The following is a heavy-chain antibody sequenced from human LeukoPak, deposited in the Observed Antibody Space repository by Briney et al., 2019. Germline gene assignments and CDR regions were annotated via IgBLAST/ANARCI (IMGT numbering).Heavy chain of an antibody. Sequence: PSETLSLICTVSGGCIRTYYWSWIRQPPGKGLEWIGDIYYTGSTSYNPSLKSRVTMSLDASKNQFALELNSVTPADTAVYYCARGANYWPQWWFDPWGRGTLVSVSS. D-gene: IGHD4/OR15-4a*01. V-gene: IGHV4-59*01. CDR1: GGCIRTYY. J-gene: IGHJ5*02. CDR2: IYYTGST. CDR3: ARGANYWPQWWFDP.